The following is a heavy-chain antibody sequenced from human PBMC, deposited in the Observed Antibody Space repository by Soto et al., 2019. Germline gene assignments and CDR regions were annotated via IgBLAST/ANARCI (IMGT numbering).Heavy chain of an antibody. CDR3: ASNNITVDAFDI. J-gene: IGHJ3*02. CDR2: INAGNGNT. CDR1: GYTFTSYA. Sequence: GASVKVSCKAPGYTFTSYAMHWVRQAPGQRLEWMGWINAGNGNTKYSQKFQGRVTITRDTSASTAYMGLSSLRSEDTAVYYCASNNITVDAFDIWGQGTMVTVSS. D-gene: IGHD3-10*01. V-gene: IGHV1-3*01.